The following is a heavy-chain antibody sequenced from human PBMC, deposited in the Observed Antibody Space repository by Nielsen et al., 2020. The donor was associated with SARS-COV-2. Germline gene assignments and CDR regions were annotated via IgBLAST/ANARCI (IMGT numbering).Heavy chain of an antibody. V-gene: IGHV1-18*04. CDR1: GYTSGNYG. D-gene: IGHD6-13*01. J-gene: IGHJ5*02. CDR3: ATGAAAGTQNWFDP. CDR2: VIAYTGNT. Sequence: ASVKVSCNASGYTSGNYGISWVRQAPAQGLEWMGSVIAYTGNTNYAQKVQGRVTMTEDTSTDTAYMELSSLRSEDTAVYYCATGAAAGTQNWFDPWGQGTLVTVSS.